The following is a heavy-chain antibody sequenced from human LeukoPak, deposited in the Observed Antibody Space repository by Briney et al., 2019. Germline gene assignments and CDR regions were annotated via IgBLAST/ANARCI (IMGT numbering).Heavy chain of an antibody. CDR3: ARDFMTTVVTGRPGAFDI. J-gene: IGHJ3*02. Sequence: SVKVSCKAFGYTFTSNYMHWVRQAPGQGLEWMGGIIPIFGTANYAQKFQGRVTITADESTSTAYMELSSLRSEDTAVYYCARDFMTTVVTGRPGAFDIWGQGTMVTVSS. CDR2: IIPIFGTA. D-gene: IGHD4-23*01. V-gene: IGHV1-69*13. CDR1: GYTFTSNY.